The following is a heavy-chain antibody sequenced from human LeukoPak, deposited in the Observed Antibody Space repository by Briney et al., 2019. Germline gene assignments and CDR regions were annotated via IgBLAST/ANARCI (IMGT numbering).Heavy chain of an antibody. CDR1: GFTLSSRW. CDR2: IESDGRT. V-gene: IGHV3-74*01. CDR3: ARDGRGPDY. D-gene: IGHD3/OR15-3a*01. Sequence: GGSLRLSCAASGFTLSSRWMQWLRQVPGNGLVSVSRIESDGRTAYADSVKGRFIISRDNAKDTLYLQMNSLRVEDTAVYYCARDGRGPDYWGQGTLVTVSS. J-gene: IGHJ4*02.